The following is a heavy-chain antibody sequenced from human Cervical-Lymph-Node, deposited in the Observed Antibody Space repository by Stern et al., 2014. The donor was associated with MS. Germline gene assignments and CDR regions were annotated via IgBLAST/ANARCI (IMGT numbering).Heavy chain of an antibody. V-gene: IGHV3-21*01. CDR1: GFTFSGYT. CDR2: LCSRISYI. D-gene: IGHD3-10*01. J-gene: IGHJ6*02. CDR3: ARDLPMVRGEYYYYGMDV. Sequence: VQLVESGGGLVKPGGSLRLSCAASGFTFSGYTMNWVRQAPGKGLEWVSSLCSRISYISYTDSVKGRFTISRDNAKNSLYLQMNSLRAEDTAVYYCARDLPMVRGEYYYYGMDVWGQGTTVTVSS.